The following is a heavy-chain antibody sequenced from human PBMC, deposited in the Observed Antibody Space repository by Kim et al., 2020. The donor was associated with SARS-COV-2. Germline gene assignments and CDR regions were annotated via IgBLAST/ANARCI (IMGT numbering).Heavy chain of an antibody. V-gene: IGHV4-31*03. Sequence: SETLSLTCTVSGGSISSGGYYWSWIRQHPGKGLEYIGYIYYSGSTYYNPSLKSRVTISVDTSKNQFSLKLSSVTAADTAVYYCARAHRTIFGVVEYMDVWGQGTTVTVSS. CDR1: GGSISSGGYY. D-gene: IGHD3-3*01. CDR2: IYYSGST. CDR3: ARAHRTIFGVVEYMDV. J-gene: IGHJ6*02.